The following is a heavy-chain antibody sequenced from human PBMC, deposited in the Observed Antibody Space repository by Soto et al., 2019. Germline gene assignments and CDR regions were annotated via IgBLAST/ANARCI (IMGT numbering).Heavy chain of an antibody. V-gene: IGHV1-69*13. D-gene: IGHD3-9*01. J-gene: IGHJ4*02. CDR2: IIPIFGTA. Sequence: SVKVSCKASGGTFSRYAISWVRQAPGQGLEWLGGIIPIFGTANYAQKFQGRVTITADESTSTAYMELSSLRSEDTAVYYCARLKYDILTGYSPSFFDYWGQGTLVTVSS. CDR3: ARLKYDILTGYSPSFFDY. CDR1: GGTFSRYA.